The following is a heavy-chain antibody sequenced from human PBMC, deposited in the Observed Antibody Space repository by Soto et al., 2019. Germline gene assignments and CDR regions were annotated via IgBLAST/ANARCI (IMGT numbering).Heavy chain of an antibody. CDR2: IYYSGSV. J-gene: IGHJ4*02. Sequence: QVQLQESGPGLVKPSETLSLTCAVSGGSISGDYWSWIRQPPGKGLEWIGYIYYSGSVTYNPSLMGRVTITSDTSKNQFSLKLSSVTAADTAVYFCARGPRAALHDSWGQGTLVTVSS. CDR1: GGSISGDY. D-gene: IGHD6-6*01. V-gene: IGHV4-59*01. CDR3: ARGPRAALHDS.